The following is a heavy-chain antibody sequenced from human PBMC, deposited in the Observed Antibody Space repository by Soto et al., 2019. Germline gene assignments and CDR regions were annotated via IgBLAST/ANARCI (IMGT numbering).Heavy chain of an antibody. CDR3: ARHREYCSSTSCRYYYYGMDV. J-gene: IGHJ6*02. CDR2: IYYSGST. Sequence: SETLSLTCTVSGGSISSGGYYWSWIRQHPGKGLEWIGYIYYSGSTYYNPSLKSRVTISVDTSKNQFSLKLSSVTAADTAVYYCARHREYCSSTSCRYYYYGMDVWGQGTKVTVSS. D-gene: IGHD2-2*01. V-gene: IGHV4-31*03. CDR1: GGSISSGGYY.